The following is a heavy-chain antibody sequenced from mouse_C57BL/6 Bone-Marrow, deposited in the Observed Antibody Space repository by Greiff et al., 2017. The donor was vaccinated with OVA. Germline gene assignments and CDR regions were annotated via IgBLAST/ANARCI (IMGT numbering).Heavy chain of an antibody. J-gene: IGHJ2*01. V-gene: IGHV1-50*01. CDR2: IDPSDSYT. Sequence: QVQLQQPGAELVKPGASVKLSCKASGYTFTSYWMQWVKQRPGQGLEWIGEIDPSDSYTNYTQKFKGKATLTVDTSSSTAYMQLSSLPSEDSAVYYGARSGAGTSYFDYWGRGTALTVTA. CDR3: ARSGAGTSYFDY. CDR1: GYTFTSYW. D-gene: IGHD4-1*01.